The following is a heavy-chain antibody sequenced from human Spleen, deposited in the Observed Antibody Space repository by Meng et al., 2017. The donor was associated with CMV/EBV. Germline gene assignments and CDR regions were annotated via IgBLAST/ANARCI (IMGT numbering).Heavy chain of an antibody. CDR1: GFTCSSYA. CDR3: AKDWNSGSYFDY. J-gene: IGHJ4*02. V-gene: IGHV3-23*01. D-gene: IGHD3-10*01. Sequence: CAASGFTCSSYAMSWVRQAPGKGLEWVSAISASGDNTYYADSVKGRFTISRDNSKNTLYLQMNSLRAEDTAVYHCAKDWNSGSYFDYWGQGTLVTVSS. CDR2: ISASGDNT.